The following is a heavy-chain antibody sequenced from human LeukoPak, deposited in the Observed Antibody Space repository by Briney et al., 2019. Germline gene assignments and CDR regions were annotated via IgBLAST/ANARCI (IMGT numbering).Heavy chain of an antibody. Sequence: PGGSLRLSCAASGFTFSSCGMSWVRQAPGKGLEWVSAISGSGGSTYYADSVKGRFTISRDNSKNTLYLQMNSLRAEDTAVYYCAKEERWLQLTIDYWGQGTLVTVSS. D-gene: IGHD5-24*01. J-gene: IGHJ4*02. CDR2: ISGSGGST. CDR3: AKEERWLQLTIDY. V-gene: IGHV3-23*01. CDR1: GFTFSSCG.